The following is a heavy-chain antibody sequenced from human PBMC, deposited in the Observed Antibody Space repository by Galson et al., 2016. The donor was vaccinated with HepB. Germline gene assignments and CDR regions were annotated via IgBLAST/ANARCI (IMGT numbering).Heavy chain of an antibody. Sequence: SLRLSCAASGFTFSNYGMHWVRQAPGKGLEWVAADSMDGRRKFYADSVKGRFTISRDNSNNMLFLQMSSLRGDDTAVYYCAKRHEYCPAVGCSVDYWGQGTLVSVSS. J-gene: IGHJ4*02. CDR2: DSMDGRRK. D-gene: IGHD2/OR15-2a*01. V-gene: IGHV3-30*18. CDR3: AKRHEYCPAVGCSVDY. CDR1: GFTFSNYG.